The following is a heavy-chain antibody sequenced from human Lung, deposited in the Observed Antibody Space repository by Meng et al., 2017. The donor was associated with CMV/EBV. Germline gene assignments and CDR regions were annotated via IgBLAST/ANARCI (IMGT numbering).Heavy chain of an antibody. CDR2: ISSSGDII. J-gene: IGHJ6*02. CDR3: ARCKIYDFSFYGMDV. D-gene: IGHD3-3*01. Sequence: SCAASGFTFSDYYMTWVRRAPGKGLEWISYISSSGDIILYADSVKGRFTISRDNAEKSLYLQMNSLRAEDTALYFCARCKIYDFSFYGMDVWGQGTXVNGAS. CDR1: GFTFSDYY. V-gene: IGHV3-11*04.